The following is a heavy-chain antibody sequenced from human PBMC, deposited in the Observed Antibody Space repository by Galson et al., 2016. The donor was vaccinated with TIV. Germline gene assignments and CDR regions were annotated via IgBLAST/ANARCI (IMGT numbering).Heavy chain of an antibody. J-gene: IGHJ4*02. CDR3: ARTRPCGGDCYFFDY. CDR1: GYTLSQLY. V-gene: IGHV1-24*01. CDR2: FGPEDSKI. Sequence: SVKVSCKVSGYTLSQLYIHWVRQAPGKGLEWMGGFGPEDSKIIYAQKFQGRVTISADEPTSTVYMVLSSLRSEDTAVYYCARTRPCGGDCYFFDYWGQGTLVTVSS. D-gene: IGHD2-21*02.